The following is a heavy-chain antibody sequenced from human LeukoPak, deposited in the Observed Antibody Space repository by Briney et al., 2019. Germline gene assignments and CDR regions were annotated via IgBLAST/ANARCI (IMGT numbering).Heavy chain of an antibody. J-gene: IGHJ3*02. V-gene: IGHV3-64D*08. CDR2: IIAVGGST. D-gene: IGHD3-16*01. Sequence: GGSLTLSCSPSGFKLNKYALQWVRHAPAPRQGSVSDIIAVGGSTYYADAVRVRFTISRDNSKNTLYLQMSSLRPEDTAVYYCVKTMVTFGGLIRTDAFDIWGQGTMVTVSS. CDR3: VKTMVTFGGLIRTDAFDI. CDR1: GFKLNKYA.